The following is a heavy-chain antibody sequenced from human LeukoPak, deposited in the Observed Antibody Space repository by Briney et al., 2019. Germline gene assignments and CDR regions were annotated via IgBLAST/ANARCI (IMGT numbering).Heavy chain of an antibody. CDR1: GYRLINYC. V-gene: IGHV5-51*01. D-gene: IGHD5-24*01. CDR3: ARLRDGSNWFDP. J-gene: IGHJ5*02. Sequence: GESLKISCNGSGYRLINYCLARVRQMPGKGLEWMGMIYPGHSETRYSPSFQGQVTISADKSISTAYLQWSSLRASDTAMYYCARLRDGSNWFDPWGQGTLVTVSS. CDR2: IYPGHSET.